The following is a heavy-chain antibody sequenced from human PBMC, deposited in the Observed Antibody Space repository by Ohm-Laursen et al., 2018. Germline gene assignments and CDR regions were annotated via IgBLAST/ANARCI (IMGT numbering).Heavy chain of an antibody. CDR2: VNPNSGGT. CDR3: ASSIRAKNWFDP. D-gene: IGHD3-10*01. CDR1: GGTFSSYA. J-gene: IGHJ5*02. Sequence: SVKVSCKASGGTFSSYAISWVRQAPGQGLEWMGWVNPNSGGTNYAQKFQGRVTMTRDTSISTAYMELSRLRSDDTAVYYCASSIRAKNWFDPWGQGTLVTVSS. V-gene: IGHV1-2*02.